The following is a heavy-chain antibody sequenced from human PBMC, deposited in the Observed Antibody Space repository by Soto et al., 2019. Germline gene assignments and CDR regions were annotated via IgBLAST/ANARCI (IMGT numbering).Heavy chain of an antibody. Sequence: QVHLVESGGGVVQPGRSLRLSCAPSGFTFSGYGMHWVRQAPGKGLEWVADIWYDGSKTYYADSVKGRFTISRDNSRNTLHLQMNSLRAGDTAVYYCARDKGDRGAKYLDYWGQGTLVTVSS. CDR1: GFTFSGYG. CDR2: IWYDGSKT. J-gene: IGHJ4*02. V-gene: IGHV3-33*01. D-gene: IGHD3-10*01. CDR3: ARDKGDRGAKYLDY.